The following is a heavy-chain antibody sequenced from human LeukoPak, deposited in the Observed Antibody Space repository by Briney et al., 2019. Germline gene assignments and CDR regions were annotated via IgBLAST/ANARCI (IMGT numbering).Heavy chain of an antibody. V-gene: IGHV3-48*04. Sequence: GGSLRLSCAASGFTFSSYSMNWVRQAPGKGLEWVSYISSSSTIYYADSVKGRFTISRDNAKNSLYLQMNSLRAEDTAVYYCARELRGYWGQGTLVTVSS. CDR1: GFTFSSYS. CDR3: ARELRGY. D-gene: IGHD5-12*01. J-gene: IGHJ4*02. CDR2: ISSSSTI.